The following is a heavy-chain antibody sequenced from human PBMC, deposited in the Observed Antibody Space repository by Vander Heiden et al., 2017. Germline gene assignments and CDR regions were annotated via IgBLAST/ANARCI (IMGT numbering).Heavy chain of an antibody. CDR1: GFSLSNARMG. Sequence: QVTLKESGPVLVKPTETLTLTCTVSGFSLSNARMGVSWIRQPPGKALEWLAHIFSNDEKSYSTSLKSRLTISKDTSKSQVVLTMTKMEPVDTATYYCARILYSSSWQSRFDYWGQGTLVTVSS. CDR3: ARILYSSSWQSRFDY. J-gene: IGHJ4*02. V-gene: IGHV2-26*01. CDR2: IFSNDEK. D-gene: IGHD6-13*01.